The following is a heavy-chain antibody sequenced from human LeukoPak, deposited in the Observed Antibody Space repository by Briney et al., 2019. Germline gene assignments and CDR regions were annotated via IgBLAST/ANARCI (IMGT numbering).Heavy chain of an antibody. Sequence: SETLSLTCTVSGGSIGSYYWSWIRQPPGQGLEWIGYIHYNGNTNYNPSLKSRVTISVDTSKNQFSLRLTSVTAADTAVYYCARHSRSYYDFDYWGQGTLVTVAS. CDR2: IHYNGNT. CDR1: GGSIGSYY. J-gene: IGHJ4*02. D-gene: IGHD1-26*01. V-gene: IGHV4-59*08. CDR3: ARHSRSYYDFDY.